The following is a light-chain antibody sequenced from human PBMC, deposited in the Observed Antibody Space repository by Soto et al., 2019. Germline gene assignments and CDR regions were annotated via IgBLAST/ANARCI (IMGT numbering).Light chain of an antibody. CDR1: SSNIGNNY. J-gene: IGLJ2*01. Sequence: QSALTQPPSVSAAPGQKFTISCSGSSSNIGNNYVSWYQPLPGTAPKLLIYDNNKRPSGIPDRFSGSKSGTSATLGITGLQTGDEADYYCGTWDSSLSYVVFGGGTKVTVL. V-gene: IGLV1-51*01. CDR2: DNN. CDR3: GTWDSSLSYVV.